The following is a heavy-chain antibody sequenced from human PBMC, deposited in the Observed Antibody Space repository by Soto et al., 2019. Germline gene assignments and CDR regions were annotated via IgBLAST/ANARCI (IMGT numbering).Heavy chain of an antibody. CDR3: ARESLAFMVVPPLVDH. Sequence: VGSLRLSCAASGITFSSYGMHWVRQAPGKGLEWVAIIWFDGSEKYYADSVKGRFTISRDNSKNILYLQMHSLRAEDTAVYYCARESLAFMVVPPLVDHWGQGTLVTVSS. CDR1: GITFSSYG. J-gene: IGHJ4*02. V-gene: IGHV3-33*01. D-gene: IGHD2-15*01. CDR2: IWFDGSEK.